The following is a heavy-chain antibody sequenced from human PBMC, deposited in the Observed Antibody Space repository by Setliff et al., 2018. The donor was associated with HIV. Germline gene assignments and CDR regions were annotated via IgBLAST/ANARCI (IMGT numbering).Heavy chain of an antibody. CDR1: GFTFSAYW. CDR3: ARDYSGSIDY. V-gene: IGHV3-74*01. Sequence: PGGSLRLSCAASGFTFSAYWMHWVRQAPGKGLAWVSRITGGGDTIYADSVKGRFTISRDNNKLYLQMNSLRAEDTAVYYCARDYSGSIDYWGQGTLVTVSS. J-gene: IGHJ4*02. CDR2: ITGGGDT. D-gene: IGHD6-19*01.